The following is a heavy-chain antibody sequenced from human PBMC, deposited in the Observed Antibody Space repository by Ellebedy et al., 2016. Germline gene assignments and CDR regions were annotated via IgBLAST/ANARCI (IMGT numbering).Heavy chain of an antibody. V-gene: IGHV3-30*18. CDR1: GFTFSSYG. CDR2: ISYDGSNK. CDR3: AKDLAYCRGGSCLHFDY. D-gene: IGHD2-15*01. Sequence: GESLKISCAASGFTFSSYGLHWVRQAPGKGLEWVAFISYDGSNKYYADSVKGRFTISRDNSKNTLYLQMNSLRAEDTAFYYCAKDLAYCRGGSCLHFDYWGQGTLVTVSS. J-gene: IGHJ4*02.